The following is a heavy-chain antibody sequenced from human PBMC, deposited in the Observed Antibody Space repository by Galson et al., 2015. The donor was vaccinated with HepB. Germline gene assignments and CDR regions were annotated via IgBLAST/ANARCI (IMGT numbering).Heavy chain of an antibody. CDR1: GGTFSRYA. V-gene: IGHV1-69*04. CDR3: ARGYDDSGYYYDYFDY. CDR2: IIPILDIT. J-gene: IGHJ4*02. D-gene: IGHD3-22*01. Sequence: SVKVSCKASGGTFSRYAISWVRQAPGQGLEWMGRIIPILDITNYAQKFQGRVTITADTSTSTAYMELSGLRSGDTAVYYCARGYDDSGYYYDYFDYWGQGTLVTVSS.